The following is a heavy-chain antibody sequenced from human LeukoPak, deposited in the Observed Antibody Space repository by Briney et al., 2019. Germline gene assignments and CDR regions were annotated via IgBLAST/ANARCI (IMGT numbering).Heavy chain of an antibody. CDR1: EFTFSNYW. CDR2: IKEDGSDK. CDR3: AKVQETYYDFWSGYYSHYYGMDV. V-gene: IGHV3-7*03. J-gene: IGHJ6*02. Sequence: GGSLRLSCAASEFTFSNYWMTWVRQAPGKGLEWVANIKEDGSDKYYVDSVKGRFTISRDNAKNSLYLQLNSLRAEDTAVYYCAKVQETYYDFWSGYYSHYYGMDVWGQGTTVTVSS. D-gene: IGHD3-3*01.